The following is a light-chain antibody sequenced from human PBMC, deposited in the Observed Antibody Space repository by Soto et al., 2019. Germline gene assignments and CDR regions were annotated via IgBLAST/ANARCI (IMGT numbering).Light chain of an antibody. CDR2: EVS. V-gene: IGLV2-14*01. CDR3: SSYTSSTTGV. Sequence: QSALTQPASVSGSPGQSITISCTGTSSDVGAYNYVSWYQQHPGKAPKLMIYEVSYRPSGVSDRFSGSRSGNTASLTISGLQADDESDYYCSSYTSSTTGVFGGGTKVTVL. CDR1: SSDVGAYNY. J-gene: IGLJ3*02.